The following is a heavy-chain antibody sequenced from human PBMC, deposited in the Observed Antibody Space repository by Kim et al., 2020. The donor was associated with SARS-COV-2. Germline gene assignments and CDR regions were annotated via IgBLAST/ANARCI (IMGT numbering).Heavy chain of an antibody. Sequence: SETLSLTCTVSGGSISSGSYYWSWIRQPAGKGLEGIGRIYTSGSTNYNPSLKSRVTISVDTSKNQFSLKLSSVTAADTAVYYCAREGVHYDSLTGVYYYYGMGVWGQGTTVTVSS. V-gene: IGHV4-61*02. CDR3: AREGVHYDSLTGVYYYYGMGV. D-gene: IGHD3-9*01. CDR1: GGSISSGSYY. J-gene: IGHJ6*02. CDR2: IYTSGST.